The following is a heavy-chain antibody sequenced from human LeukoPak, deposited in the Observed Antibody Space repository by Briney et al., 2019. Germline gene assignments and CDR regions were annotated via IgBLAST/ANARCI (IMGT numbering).Heavy chain of an antibody. Sequence: ASVKVSCKASGYTFTDYYMHWVRQAPGQGLEWMGIINPSGGSTSYAQKFQGRVTMTRDTSTSTVYMELSSLRSEDTAVYYCARADFGVAVAGTFDYWGQGTLVTVSS. CDR3: ARADFGVAVAGTFDY. V-gene: IGHV1-46*01. CDR2: INPSGGST. J-gene: IGHJ4*02. D-gene: IGHD6-19*01. CDR1: GYTFTDYY.